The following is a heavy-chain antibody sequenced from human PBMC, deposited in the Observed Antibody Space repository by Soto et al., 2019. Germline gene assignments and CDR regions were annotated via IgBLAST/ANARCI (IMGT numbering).Heavy chain of an antibody. CDR1: GGSISSYY. CDR2: IYYSGST. Sequence: QVQLQESGPGLVKPSETLSLTCTVSGGSISSYYWSWIRQPPGKGLEWIGYIYYSGSTNYNPSLNSRVNISVDTSKNQFSLKLSSVTAADTAVYYCARLGKPASWFDPWGQGTLVTVSS. D-gene: IGHD3-16*01. CDR3: ARLGKPASWFDP. J-gene: IGHJ5*02. V-gene: IGHV4-59*08.